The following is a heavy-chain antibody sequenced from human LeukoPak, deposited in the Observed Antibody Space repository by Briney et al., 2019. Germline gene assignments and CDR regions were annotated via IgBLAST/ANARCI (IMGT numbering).Heavy chain of an antibody. CDR3: AREGYRYDSHLGHWFDP. V-gene: IGHV4-59*01. CDR1: GGSISSYY. Sequence: SETLSLTCTVSGGSISSYYWSWIRQPPGKGLEWIGYIYYSGSTNYNPSLKSRVTISVDTSTNQLSLKLRSVTAADTAVYYCAREGYRYDSHLGHWFDPCGQGTLVTVSS. D-gene: IGHD5-18*01. CDR2: IYYSGST. J-gene: IGHJ5*02.